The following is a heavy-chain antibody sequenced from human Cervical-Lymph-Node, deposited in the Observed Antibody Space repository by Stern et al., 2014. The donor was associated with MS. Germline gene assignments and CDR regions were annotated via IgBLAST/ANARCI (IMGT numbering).Heavy chain of an antibody. CDR1: GYSFTSYW. CDR3: ARRVAAAGDAFDI. CDR2: IYPGDSDT. Sequence: EDQLVESGAEVKKPGESLKISCKGSGYSFTSYWIGWVRQMPGKGLEWKGIIYPGDSDTRYSPSFQGQVTISADKSISTAYLQWSSLKASDTAMYYCARRVAAAGDAFDIWGQGTMVTVSS. D-gene: IGHD6-13*01. V-gene: IGHV5-51*01. J-gene: IGHJ3*02.